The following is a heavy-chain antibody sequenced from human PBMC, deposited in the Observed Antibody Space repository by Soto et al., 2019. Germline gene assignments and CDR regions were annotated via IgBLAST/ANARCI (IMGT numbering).Heavy chain of an antibody. Sequence: SETLSLTCTVSGGSISSSSYYWGWIRQPPGKGLEWIGSIYYSGSTYYNPSLKSRVTISVDTSKNQFSLKLSSVTAADTAVYYCARQRGNYYYMDVWGKGTTVTVSS. CDR1: GGSISSSSYY. CDR3: ARQRGNYYYMDV. CDR2: IYYSGST. V-gene: IGHV4-39*01. J-gene: IGHJ6*03. D-gene: IGHD3-16*01.